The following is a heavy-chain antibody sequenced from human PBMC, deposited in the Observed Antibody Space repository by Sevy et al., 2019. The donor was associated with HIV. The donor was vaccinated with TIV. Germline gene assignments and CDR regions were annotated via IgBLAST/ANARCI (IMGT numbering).Heavy chain of an antibody. Sequence: GGSLRLSCAASGFAFYEYSMSWIRQAPGKGLGWVATLSFGCGKINYAASVKGRLTSSGDNSKNSFYLQMDNLRVEDTALYYCAREGCSRPHDYWGQGTRVTVSS. V-gene: IGHV3-23*01. CDR2: LSFGCGKI. D-gene: IGHD2-8*01. CDR1: GFAFYEYS. CDR3: AREGCSRPHDY. J-gene: IGHJ4*02.